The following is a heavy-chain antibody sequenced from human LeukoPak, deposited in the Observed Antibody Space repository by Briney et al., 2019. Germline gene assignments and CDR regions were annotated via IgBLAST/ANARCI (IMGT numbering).Heavy chain of an antibody. D-gene: IGHD5-24*01. V-gene: IGHV3-7*01. CDR1: GFTFSAYW. Sequence: GGSLRLSCAASGFTFSAYWMTWVRQAPGKGLEWVANIKEDGTEKNYVDSVKGRFTISRDNVRKSLYLEMNSLRVEDTAVYYCARGRWSDYWGQGTQVTVSS. J-gene: IGHJ4*02. CDR2: IKEDGTEK. CDR3: ARGRWSDY.